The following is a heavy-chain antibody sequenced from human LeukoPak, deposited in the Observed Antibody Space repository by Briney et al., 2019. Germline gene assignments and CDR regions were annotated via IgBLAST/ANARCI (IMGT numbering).Heavy chain of an antibody. V-gene: IGHV4-61*02. CDR1: GGSISSGSYY. D-gene: IGHD3-3*01. J-gene: IGHJ4*02. CDR3: ARGVVLTIFPEFFDY. Sequence: SETLSLTCTVSGGSISSGSYYWSWIRQPAGKGLEWIGRIYTSGSTNYNPSLKSRVTISVDTSKNQFSLKLSSVTAADTAVYYCARGVVLTIFPEFFDYWGQGTLVTVSS. CDR2: IYTSGST.